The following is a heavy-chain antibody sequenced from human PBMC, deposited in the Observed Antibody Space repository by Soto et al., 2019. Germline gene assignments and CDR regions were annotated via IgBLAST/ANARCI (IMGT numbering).Heavy chain of an antibody. Sequence: SETLSLTCTVSGGSISSGGYYWSWIRQHPGKGLEWIGYIYYSGSTYYNPSLKSRVTISVDTSKNQFSLKLSSVTAADTAVYYCARECYYESSGHPVYFDLWGRGTLVTVSS. V-gene: IGHV4-31*03. J-gene: IGHJ2*01. D-gene: IGHD3-22*01. CDR2: IYYSGST. CDR1: GGSISSGGYY. CDR3: ARECYYESSGHPVYFDL.